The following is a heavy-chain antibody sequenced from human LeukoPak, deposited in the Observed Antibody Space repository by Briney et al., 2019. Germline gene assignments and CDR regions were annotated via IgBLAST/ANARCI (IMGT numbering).Heavy chain of an antibody. Sequence: ASVKVSCKASGYTFTGYYMHWVRQAPGQGLEWMGRINPNSGGTNYAQKFQGRVTMTRDTSISTAYMELRRLRSDDTAVYYCARVGSRGGWLGGDYWGQGTLVSVSS. CDR1: GYTFTGYY. CDR2: INPNSGGT. J-gene: IGHJ4*02. D-gene: IGHD6-19*01. V-gene: IGHV1-2*06. CDR3: ARVGSRGGWLGGDY.